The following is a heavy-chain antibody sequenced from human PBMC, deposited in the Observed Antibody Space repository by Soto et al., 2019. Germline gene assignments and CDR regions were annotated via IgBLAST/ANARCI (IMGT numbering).Heavy chain of an antibody. V-gene: IGHV3-30-3*01. CDR2: ISYDGRNK. CDR1: GFTFNSYA. Sequence: QVQLVESGGGVVQPGRSLRLSCAASGFTFNSYAMHWVRQAPGKGLEWVAVISYDGRNKYYADSVKGRVTISRDNSKNTLYLQMNSLRGDDTAVYYCARARSSGYWTYGMDVWGQGTTVTVSS. D-gene: IGHD3-22*01. CDR3: ARARSSGYWTYGMDV. J-gene: IGHJ6*02.